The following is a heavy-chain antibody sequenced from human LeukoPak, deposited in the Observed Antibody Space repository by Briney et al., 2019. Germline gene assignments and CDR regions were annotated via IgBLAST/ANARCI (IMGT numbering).Heavy chain of an antibody. V-gene: IGHV1-58*02. CDR3: AGTPWFGELTLDY. CDR2: IVVGSGNT. CDR1: GFTFTSST. Sequence: ASVKVSCKAAGFTFTSSTIQWVRQARGQRLEWIGWIVVGSGNTNYAQKFQERVIITRDMSTTTVYMELSSLRSEDTAVYYCAGTPWFGELTLDYWGQGTLVTVSS. J-gene: IGHJ4*02. D-gene: IGHD3-10*01.